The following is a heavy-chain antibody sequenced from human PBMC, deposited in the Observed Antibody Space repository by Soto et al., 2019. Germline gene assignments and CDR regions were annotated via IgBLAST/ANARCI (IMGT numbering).Heavy chain of an antibody. J-gene: IGHJ4*02. CDR2: ARNGAHSYTT. V-gene: IGHV3-72*01. CDR1: GFTFSDHH. Sequence: EVQLVESGGGLVQPGGSLRLSCTASGFTFSDHHMDWVRQPPGKGLEWVGRARNGAHSYTTAYAASVEGRFAISRDDSKNALSLQMHNLKTEDTAVYFCARLMGTSFDLWGPGTLVTVSS. CDR3: ARLMGTSFDL. D-gene: IGHD2-8*01.